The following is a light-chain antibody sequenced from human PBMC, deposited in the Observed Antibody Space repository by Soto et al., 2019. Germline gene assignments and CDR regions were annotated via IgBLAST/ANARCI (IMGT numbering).Light chain of an antibody. J-gene: IGKJ3*01. CDR1: QSISNY. CDR2: AAS. CDR3: QQSYTTLFT. V-gene: IGKV1-39*01. Sequence: DIPMTQSPSSLSASVGDRVTITCRARQSISNYLNWYQQKPGKAPKLLIYAASSLQSGVPSRFSGSGSGTDFTLTISSLQPEDFATYSCQQSYTTLFTFGPGTNVDI.